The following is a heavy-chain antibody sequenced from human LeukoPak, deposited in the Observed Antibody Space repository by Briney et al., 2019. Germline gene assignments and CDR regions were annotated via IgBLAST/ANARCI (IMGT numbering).Heavy chain of an antibody. J-gene: IGHJ4*02. V-gene: IGHV3-23*01. CDR2: ISGSGDNI. Sequence: PGGSLRLSCAASGFTFRSYAMSWVRQAPGKGLEWVSSISGSGDNIYYADSVKGRFTISRDNSKNTLYLQMNSLRAEDTALYYCVKGHIDSSWLYFDYWGQGTLITVSP. CDR1: GFTFRSYA. CDR3: VKGHIDSSWLYFDY. D-gene: IGHD6-13*01.